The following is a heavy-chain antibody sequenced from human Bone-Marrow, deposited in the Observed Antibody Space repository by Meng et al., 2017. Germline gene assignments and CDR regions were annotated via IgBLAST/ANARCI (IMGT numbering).Heavy chain of an antibody. V-gene: IGHV3-48*03. CDR3: AKGEYSSGWGADDAFDI. D-gene: IGHD6-19*01. CDR2: ISSSGSTI. J-gene: IGHJ3*02. CDR1: GFTFSSYE. Sequence: GESLKISCAASGFTFSSYEMNWVRQAPGKGLEWVSYISSSGSTIYYADSVKGRFTISRDNAKNSLYLQMNSLRAEDTAVYYCAKGEYSSGWGADDAFDIWGQGTMVTVSS.